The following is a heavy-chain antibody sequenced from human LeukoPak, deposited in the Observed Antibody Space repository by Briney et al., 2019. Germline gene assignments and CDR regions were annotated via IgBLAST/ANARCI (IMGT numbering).Heavy chain of an antibody. CDR3: ARNVEDYGGYYFDY. D-gene: IGHD4-17*01. J-gene: IGHJ4*02. CDR1: GGTFNSYA. Sequence: GASVRVSCKASGGTFNSYAISWVRQAPGQGLEWMGGIIPIFGTANYAQKFQGRVTITADESTSTAYMELSSLRSEDTAVYYCARNVEDYGGYYFDYWGQGTLVTVSS. CDR2: IIPIFGTA. V-gene: IGHV1-69*13.